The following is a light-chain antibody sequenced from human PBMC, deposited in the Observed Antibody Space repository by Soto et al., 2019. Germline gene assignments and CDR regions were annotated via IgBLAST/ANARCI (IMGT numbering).Light chain of an antibody. CDR3: QQYAPASPWT. CDR2: KAS. J-gene: IGKJ1*01. Sequence: DVQMTQSPSTLSASIGDRVTITCRASQSIGQWLAWFQQKPGKPPKVLIYKASALQTGVPSRFSASGSGTAFTLTTSSLQPDDFAAYYCQQYAPASPWTFGQGTKVEV. CDR1: QSIGQW. V-gene: IGKV1-5*03.